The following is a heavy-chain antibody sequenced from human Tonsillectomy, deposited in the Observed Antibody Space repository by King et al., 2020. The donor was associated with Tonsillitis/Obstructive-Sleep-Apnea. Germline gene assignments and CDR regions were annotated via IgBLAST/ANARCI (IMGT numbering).Heavy chain of an antibody. D-gene: IGHD5-18*01. CDR3: ARGVDTDVDTAFFDY. Sequence: MVEDGGGVVQPGRSLRLSCAASGFTFSSYAMHWVRQAPGKGLEWVAVISYDGSNKYYADSVKGRFTISRDNSKNTLYLQMNSLRAEDTAVYYCARGVDTDVDTAFFDYWGQGTLVTVSS. CDR2: ISYDGSNK. CDR1: GFTFSSYA. J-gene: IGHJ4*02. V-gene: IGHV3-30*01.